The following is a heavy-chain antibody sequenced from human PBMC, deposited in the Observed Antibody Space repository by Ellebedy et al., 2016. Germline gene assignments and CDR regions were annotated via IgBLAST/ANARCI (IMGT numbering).Heavy chain of an antibody. Sequence: ASVKVSCXASGYTFTSYYMHWVRQAPGQGLEWMGIINPSGGSTSYAQKFQGRVTMTRDTSISTAYMELSRLRSDDTAVYYCARDTRRQLATFDYWGQGTLVTVSS. J-gene: IGHJ4*02. V-gene: IGHV1-46*01. D-gene: IGHD6-6*01. CDR1: GYTFTSYY. CDR2: INPSGGST. CDR3: ARDTRRQLATFDY.